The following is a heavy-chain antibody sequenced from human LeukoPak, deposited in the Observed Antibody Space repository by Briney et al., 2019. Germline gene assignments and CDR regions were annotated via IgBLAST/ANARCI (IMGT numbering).Heavy chain of an antibody. V-gene: IGHV4-34*01. CDR2: INHSGST. Sequence: SSETLSLTCAVYGGSFSGYYWSWIRQPPGKGLEWIGEINHSGSTNYNPSLKSRVTISVDTSKNQFSLKLSSVTAADTAVYYCARIRNYFGPGGWGQGTLVTVSS. CDR1: GGSFSGYY. D-gene: IGHD3-10*01. CDR3: ARIRNYFGPGG. J-gene: IGHJ4*02.